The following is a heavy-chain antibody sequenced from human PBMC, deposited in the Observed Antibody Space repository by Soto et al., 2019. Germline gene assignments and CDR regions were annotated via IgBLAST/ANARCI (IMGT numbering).Heavy chain of an antibody. Sequence: ASVKVSCKASGYTFTSYDMKWVRQATGQGLEWMGWISANNGNTNYAQKLQGRVTMTTDTSTSTAYMELRSLRSDDTAVYYCASLDCSSTSCSTWGNAFDIWGQGTMVTVSS. CDR1: GYTFTSYD. J-gene: IGHJ3*02. D-gene: IGHD2-2*01. V-gene: IGHV1-18*01. CDR3: ASLDCSSTSCSTWGNAFDI. CDR2: ISANNGNT.